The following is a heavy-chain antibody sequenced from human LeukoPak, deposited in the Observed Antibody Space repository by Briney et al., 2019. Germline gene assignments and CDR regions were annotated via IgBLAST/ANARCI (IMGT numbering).Heavy chain of an antibody. CDR3: AVAFCGGDCFSRHYFGVDV. Sequence: SETLSLTCTVSGDSFSSGTYYWTWLRQPAGKGLEWIGRIYASGSTDYNPSLKSRVTILLDTSKNQFSLNLRSVTAADTAVYYCAVAFCGGDCFSRHYFGVDVWGQGTTVTVSS. CDR2: IYASGST. CDR1: GDSFSSGTYY. J-gene: IGHJ6*02. V-gene: IGHV4-61*02. D-gene: IGHD2-21*01.